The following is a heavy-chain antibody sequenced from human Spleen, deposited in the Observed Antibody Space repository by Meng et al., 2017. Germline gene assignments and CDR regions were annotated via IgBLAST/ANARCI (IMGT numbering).Heavy chain of an antibody. Sequence: GGSLRLSCAASGFTFSSYGMHWVRQAPGKGLEWVAVISYDGNDNYYADSVKGRFAISRDNSMNTLYLQMNSLRAEDTAVYYCARAGGSGIYWNWYFDLWGRGTLVTVSS. V-gene: IGHV3-30*19. CDR3: ARAGGSGIYWNWYFDL. CDR2: ISYDGNDN. J-gene: IGHJ2*01. CDR1: GFTFSSYG. D-gene: IGHD1-26*01.